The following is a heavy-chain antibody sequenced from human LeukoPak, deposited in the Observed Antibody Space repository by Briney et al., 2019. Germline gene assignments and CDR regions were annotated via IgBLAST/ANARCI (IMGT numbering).Heavy chain of an antibody. J-gene: IGHJ4*02. CDR1: GFTFSRYA. Sequence: PGGSLRLSCAASGFTFSRYAMYWVRQAPGKGLEYVSGISSNGGSTYYANSVKGRFTISRDNSKNTLYLQMGSLRAEDMAVYYCARTARPSPKANYYFDYWGQGTLVTVSS. CDR3: ARTARPSPKANYYFDY. CDR2: ISSNGGST. V-gene: IGHV3-64*01.